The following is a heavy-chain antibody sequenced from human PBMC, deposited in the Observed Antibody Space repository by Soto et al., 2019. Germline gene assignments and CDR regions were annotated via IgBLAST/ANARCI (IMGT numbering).Heavy chain of an antibody. J-gene: IGHJ6*02. Sequence: GESLKISCKGSGYSFTSYWIGWVRQMPGKGLEWMGIIYPGDSDTRYSPSFQGQVTISADKSISTAYLQWSSLKASDTAMYYCARQNVPTTPHYYGMDVWGQGTTATVSS. CDR2: IYPGDSDT. CDR1: GYSFTSYW. D-gene: IGHD5-12*01. V-gene: IGHV5-51*01. CDR3: ARQNVPTTPHYYGMDV.